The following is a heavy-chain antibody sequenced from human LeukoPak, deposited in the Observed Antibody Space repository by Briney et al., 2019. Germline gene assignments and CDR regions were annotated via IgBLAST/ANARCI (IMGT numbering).Heavy chain of an antibody. Sequence: SVKVSCKASGGTXSSYAISWVRQAPGQGLEWMGRIIPILGIANYAQKFQGRVTITADKSTSTAYMELSSLRSEDTAVYYCARVTFGGVIVNYGMDVWGQGTTVTVSS. CDR1: GGTXSSYA. J-gene: IGHJ6*02. V-gene: IGHV1-69*04. CDR2: IIPILGIA. D-gene: IGHD3-16*02. CDR3: ARVTFGGVIVNYGMDV.